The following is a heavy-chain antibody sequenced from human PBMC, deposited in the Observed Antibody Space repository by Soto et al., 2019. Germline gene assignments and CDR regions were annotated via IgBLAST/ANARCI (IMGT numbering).Heavy chain of an antibody. CDR3: ARGWRVTVGRTPYYYYYGMDV. CDR2: INHSGST. J-gene: IGHJ6*02. CDR1: GGSFSGYY. D-gene: IGHD1-1*01. V-gene: IGHV4-34*01. Sequence: SETLSLTCAVYGGSFSGYYWSWIRQPPGKGLEWIGEINHSGSTNYNPSLKSRVTISVDTSKNQFSLKLSSVTAADTAVYYCARGWRVTVGRTPYYYYYGMDVWGQGTTVTVSS.